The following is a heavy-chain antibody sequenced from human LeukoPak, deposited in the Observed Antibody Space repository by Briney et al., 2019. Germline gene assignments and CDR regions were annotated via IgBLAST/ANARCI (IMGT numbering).Heavy chain of an antibody. J-gene: IGHJ4*02. V-gene: IGHV4-59*01. CDR2: IYYSGST. CDR3: ARVREILFDY. D-gene: IGHD1-26*01. Sequence: SETLSLTCTVSGGPISSYYWSWIRQPPGKGLEWIGYIYYSGSTNYNPSLKSRVTISVDTSKNQFSLKLSSVTAADTAVYYCARVREILFDYWGQGTLVTVSS. CDR1: GGPISSYY.